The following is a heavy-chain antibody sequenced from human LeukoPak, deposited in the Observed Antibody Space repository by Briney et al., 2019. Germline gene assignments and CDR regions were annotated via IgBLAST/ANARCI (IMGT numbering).Heavy chain of an antibody. V-gene: IGHV4-34*01. Sequence: SETLSLTCAVYGGSFSGYHWSWIRQPPGKGLEWIGEINHSGSTNYNPSLKSRVTISVDTSKNQFSLKLSSVTAADTAVYYCARRFGYYGSVNWFDPWGQGTLVTVSS. D-gene: IGHD3-10*01. CDR3: ARRFGYYGSVNWFDP. CDR1: GGSFSGYH. CDR2: INHSGST. J-gene: IGHJ5*02.